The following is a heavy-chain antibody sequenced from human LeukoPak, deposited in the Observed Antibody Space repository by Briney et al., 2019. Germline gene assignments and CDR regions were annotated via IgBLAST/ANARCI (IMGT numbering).Heavy chain of an antibody. D-gene: IGHD2-8*01. CDR1: GFTFSSYA. V-gene: IGHV3-30-3*01. Sequence: PGGSLRLSCAASGFTFSSYAMHWVRQAPGKGLEWVAVISYDGSNKYYADSVKGRFTISRDNSKNTLYLQMNSLRAEDTAVYYCARDNGFYMDVWGKGTTVTVSS. CDR3: ARDNGFYMDV. CDR2: ISYDGSNK. J-gene: IGHJ6*03.